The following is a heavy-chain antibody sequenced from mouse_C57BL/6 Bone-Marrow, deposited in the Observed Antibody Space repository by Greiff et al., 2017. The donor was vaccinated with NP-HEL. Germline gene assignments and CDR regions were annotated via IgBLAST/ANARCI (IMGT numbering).Heavy chain of an antibody. CDR2: IWRGGST. D-gene: IGHD1-1*02. CDR3: AKNLGGYYWYFDV. Sequence: VQLQQSGPGLVQPSQSLSITCTVSGFSLTSYGVHWVRQSPGKGLEWLGVIWRGGSTDYNAAFMSRLSITKDNSKSQVVFKMNSLQADDTAIYYCAKNLGGYYWYFDVWGTGTTVTVSS. J-gene: IGHJ1*03. CDR1: GFSLTSYG. V-gene: IGHV2-5*01.